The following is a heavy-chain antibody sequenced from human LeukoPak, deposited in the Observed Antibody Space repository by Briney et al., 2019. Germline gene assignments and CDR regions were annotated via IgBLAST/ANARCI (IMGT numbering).Heavy chain of an antibody. CDR1: GFTFSSYA. CDR2: ISGSGGST. D-gene: IGHD2-2*01. CDR3: AKIPRYCGSTSCFGY. V-gene: IGHV3-23*01. J-gene: IGHJ4*02. Sequence: GGSLRLSCAASGFTFSSYAMSWVRQAPGKGLEWVSAISGSGGSTYYADSVKGRFTISRDNSKNTLYLQMNSLRAEDTAVYYCAKIPRYCGSTSCFGYWGQGTLVTVSS.